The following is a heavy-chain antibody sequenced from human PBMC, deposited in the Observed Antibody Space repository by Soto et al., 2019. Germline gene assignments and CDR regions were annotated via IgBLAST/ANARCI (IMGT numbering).Heavy chain of an antibody. CDR3: ASQRLYDSSSYPIDY. Sequence: SETLSLTCTVSGGSIRSHYWSWIRQPPGKGLEWIGYIYYRGTTNYNPSLKSRVTISVDTSKNQFSLKLSSVTAADTAVYYCASQRLYDSSSYPIDYWGQGTLVTVSS. J-gene: IGHJ4*02. CDR1: GGSIRSHY. CDR2: IYYRGTT. V-gene: IGHV4-59*11. D-gene: IGHD3-22*01.